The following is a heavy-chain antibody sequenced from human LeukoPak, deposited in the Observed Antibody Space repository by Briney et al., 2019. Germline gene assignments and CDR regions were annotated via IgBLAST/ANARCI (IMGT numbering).Heavy chain of an antibody. D-gene: IGHD3-3*01. CDR1: GFTFSNYG. CDR3: AKVGFSEMEWLLYSDH. CDR2: IWSDGSNR. V-gene: IGHV3-33*06. Sequence: GGSLRLSCAASGFTFSNYGMHWVRQAPGKGLEWVAVIWSDGSNRNYADSVKGRFTISRDNSKNTLYLQMNSLRAEDTAVYYCAKVGFSEMEWLLYSDHWGQGTLVTVSS. J-gene: IGHJ4*02.